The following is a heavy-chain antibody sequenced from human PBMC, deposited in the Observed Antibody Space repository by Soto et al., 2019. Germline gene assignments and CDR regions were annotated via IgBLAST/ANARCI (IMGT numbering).Heavy chain of an antibody. D-gene: IGHD6-25*01. J-gene: IGHJ6*02. CDR3: AREVKQRLGYYYIGLDV. CDR2: FSLSGDT. V-gene: IGHV4-4*07. Sequence: SETLSLTCAVSGDSIRTFYWNWFRQPAGGGLEWIGRFSLSGDTDYNPSLRSRLTMSFDTSKSQFSLSLTSVTAAYTAVYYCAREVKQRLGYYYIGLDVWGQGTTVTVSS. CDR1: GDSIRTFY.